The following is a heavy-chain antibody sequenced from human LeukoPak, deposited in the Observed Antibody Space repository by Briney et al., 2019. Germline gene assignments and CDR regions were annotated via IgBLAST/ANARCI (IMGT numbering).Heavy chain of an antibody. D-gene: IGHD2-2*01. CDR3: ARAPITSPFYFDY. Sequence: GGSLRLSCTASGFAFAEHGMSWVRQVPGKGLEWVSGINWSGGSTGYADPLRGRFTISRDNAKNSLYLQMDSLRAEDTPLYYCARAPITSPFYFDYWGQGTLVTVSS. J-gene: IGHJ4*02. V-gene: IGHV3-20*04. CDR2: INWSGGST. CDR1: GFAFAEHG.